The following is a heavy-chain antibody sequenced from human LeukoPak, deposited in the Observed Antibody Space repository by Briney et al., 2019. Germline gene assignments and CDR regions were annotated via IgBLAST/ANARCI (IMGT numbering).Heavy chain of an antibody. J-gene: IGHJ4*02. CDR3: VKEAGPGIAAEFDY. CDR2: MSASGVST. Sequence: PGGSLRLSCAASGFTFSFSSYAMSWVRQAPGRGLEWVSSMSASGVSTYYADSVKGRFTISRDNSKNTLYLQMNSLRAEDTAVYYCVKEAGPGIAAEFDYWGQGTLVTVSS. CDR1: GFTFSFSSYA. V-gene: IGHV3-23*01. D-gene: IGHD6-13*01.